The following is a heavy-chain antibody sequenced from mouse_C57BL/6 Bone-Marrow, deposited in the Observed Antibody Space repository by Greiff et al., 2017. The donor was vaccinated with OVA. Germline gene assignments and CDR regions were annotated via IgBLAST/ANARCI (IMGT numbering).Heavy chain of an antibody. Sequence: VKLLESGPELVKPGASVKLSCKASGYTFTSYYINWVKQRPGQGLEWIGWIYPRDGSTKYNEKFKGKATLTVDTSSSTAYMELHSLTSEDSAVFFYDSDVTAYFDYWGKGTTLTVAS. J-gene: IGHJ2*01. D-gene: IGHD2-12*01. V-gene: IGHV1-85*01. CDR1: GYTFTSYY. CDR3: DSDVTAYFDY. CDR2: IYPRDGST.